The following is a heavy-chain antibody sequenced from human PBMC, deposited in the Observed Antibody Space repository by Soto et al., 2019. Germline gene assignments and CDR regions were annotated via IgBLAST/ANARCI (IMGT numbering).Heavy chain of an antibody. V-gene: IGHV3-23*01. CDR2: ISGSGDST. Sequence: GGSLRLSCAASGFTFSNYAMSWVRQAPGKWLEWVSVISGSGDSTYYADSVKGRFTISRDNSKNTLYLQMNSLRAEDTAVYYCARERHGDFDYWGQGTLVTVSS. CDR3: ARERHGDFDY. CDR1: GFTFSNYA. J-gene: IGHJ4*02.